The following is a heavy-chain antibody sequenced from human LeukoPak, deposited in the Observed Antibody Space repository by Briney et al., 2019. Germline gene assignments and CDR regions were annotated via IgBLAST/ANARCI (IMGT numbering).Heavy chain of an antibody. Sequence: PGGSLRLSCAASGFTFSIYAMSWVRQAPGKGLEWVSVIYSGGSTYYADSVKGRFTISRDNSKNTLYLQMNSLRAEDTAVYYCASANYYDAPFDYWGQGTLVTVSS. V-gene: IGHV3-53*01. CDR2: IYSGGST. J-gene: IGHJ4*02. D-gene: IGHD3-22*01. CDR1: GFTFSIYA. CDR3: ASANYYDAPFDY.